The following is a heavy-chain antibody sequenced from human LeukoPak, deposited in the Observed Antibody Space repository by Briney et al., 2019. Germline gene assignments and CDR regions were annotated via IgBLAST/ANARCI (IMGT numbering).Heavy chain of an antibody. CDR3: ARDLGTSGWYTFDF. J-gene: IGHJ5*01. CDR1: GDSVSSKNGA. V-gene: IGHV6-1*01. CDR2: TYYRSKWYD. Sequence: SQTLSLTCAISGDSVSSKNGAWNWIRQSPSRGLEWLGRTYYRSKWYDEYADSVKGRITISPGTSKNQFSLHVYSVTPEDTAVYYCARDLGTSGWYTFDFWGQGTLVTVSS. D-gene: IGHD6-19*01.